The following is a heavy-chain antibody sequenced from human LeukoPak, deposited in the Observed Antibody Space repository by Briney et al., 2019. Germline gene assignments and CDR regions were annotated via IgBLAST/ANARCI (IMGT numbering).Heavy chain of an antibody. D-gene: IGHD6-6*01. Sequence: GGSLRLSCAASGFTFSSYSMHWVRQAPGKGLEWVAVISYDGSNKYYADSVKGRFTISRDNSKNTLYLQMNSLRAEDTAVYYCAKSDGSSSLFDYWGQGTLVTVSS. J-gene: IGHJ4*02. V-gene: IGHV3-30*18. CDR2: ISYDGSNK. CDR1: GFTFSSYS. CDR3: AKSDGSSSLFDY.